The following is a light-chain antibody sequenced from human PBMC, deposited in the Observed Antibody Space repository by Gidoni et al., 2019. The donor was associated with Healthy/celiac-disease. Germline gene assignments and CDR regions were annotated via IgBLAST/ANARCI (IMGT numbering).Light chain of an antibody. V-gene: IGKV3-20*01. Sequence: IVLTPSPGTLSLSPGDRATLSCRASQSVSSSYLAWYQQKPGQAPRILIYGASSRATGIPDRFSGSGSGTDFTLTISRLEPEDFAVYYCQQYGSSRGLTFGGGTKVEIK. CDR3: QQYGSSRGLT. J-gene: IGKJ4*01. CDR2: GAS. CDR1: QSVSSSY.